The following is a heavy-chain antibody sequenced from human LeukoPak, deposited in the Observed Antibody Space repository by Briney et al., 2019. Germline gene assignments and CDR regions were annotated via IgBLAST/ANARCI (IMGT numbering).Heavy chain of an antibody. CDR2: ISGSGGST. V-gene: IGHV3-23*01. Sequence: GESLRLSCAASGFTFSSYSMDWVRQAPGKGLEWVSAISGSGGSTYYADSVKGRFTISRDNSKNTLYLQMNSLRAEDTAVYYCAKDRTYYYDSSGYWDFDYWGQGTLVTVSS. D-gene: IGHD3-22*01. J-gene: IGHJ4*02. CDR1: GFTFSSYS. CDR3: AKDRTYYYDSSGYWDFDY.